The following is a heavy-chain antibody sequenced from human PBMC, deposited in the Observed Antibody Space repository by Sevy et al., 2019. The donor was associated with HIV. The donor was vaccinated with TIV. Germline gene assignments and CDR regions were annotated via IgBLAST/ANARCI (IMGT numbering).Heavy chain of an antibody. CDR3: ARVGYYDSSGYLGLDAFDI. CDR1: GFTVSSNY. Sequence: GGSLRLSCAASGFTVSSNYMSWVRQAPGKGLEWVSDIYSGGSTYYVDSVKGRFTISRDNSKNTLYLQMNSLRAEDTAVYYCARVGYYDSSGYLGLDAFDIWGQGTMVTVSS. J-gene: IGHJ3*02. CDR2: IYSGGST. D-gene: IGHD3-22*01. V-gene: IGHV3-53*01.